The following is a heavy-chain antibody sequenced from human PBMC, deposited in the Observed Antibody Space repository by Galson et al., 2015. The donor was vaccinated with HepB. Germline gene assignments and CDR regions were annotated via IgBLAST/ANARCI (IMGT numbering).Heavy chain of an antibody. CDR1: GGSISSGGYY. Sequence: PLSLTCTVSGGSISSGGYYWSWIRQHPGKGLEWIGYIYYSGSTYYNPSLKSRVTISVDTSKNQFSLKLTSVTAADTAVYYCARGSGFHTSEDYWGQGTLVTVSS. V-gene: IGHV4-31*03. CDR2: IYYSGST. J-gene: IGHJ4*02. D-gene: IGHD2-21*01. CDR3: ARGSGFHTSEDY.